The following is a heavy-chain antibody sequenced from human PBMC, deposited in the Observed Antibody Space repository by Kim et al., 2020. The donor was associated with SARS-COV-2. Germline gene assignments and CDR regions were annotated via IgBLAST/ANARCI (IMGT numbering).Heavy chain of an antibody. D-gene: IGHD1-26*01. CDR3: ARDSGNNFDY. J-gene: IGHJ4*02. Sequence: SNKYCEATVQGRFTISRDNSKSTLYLQMNSLRAEGTAVYYCARDSGNNFDYWGQGTLVTVSS. V-gene: IGHV3-30*05. CDR2: SNK.